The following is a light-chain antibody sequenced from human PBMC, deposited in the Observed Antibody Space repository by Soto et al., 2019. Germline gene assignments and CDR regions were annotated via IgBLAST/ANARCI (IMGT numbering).Light chain of an antibody. Sequence: EIVLTQSPGTLSLSPGERATLSCRASQSVSRSYLAWYQQKPGQAPSLLIYGASSRATGIPDRFSGSGSGTDFTLTISRLEPEDFAVYYCQQYGSSPTAWTFGQGTKVEIK. CDR2: GAS. J-gene: IGKJ1*01. CDR1: QSVSRSY. CDR3: QQYGSSPTAWT. V-gene: IGKV3-20*01.